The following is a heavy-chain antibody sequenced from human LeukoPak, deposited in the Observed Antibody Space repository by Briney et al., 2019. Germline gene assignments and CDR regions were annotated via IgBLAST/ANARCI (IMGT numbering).Heavy chain of an antibody. Sequence: GGSLRLSCAASGFTVSSNYMSWVRQAPGKGLEWVSVIYSGGSTYYADSVKGRFTISRDNSKNTLYLQMNSLRAEDTAVYYCARAKSVGYYYDSSGYPGAFDIWGQGTMVTVSP. CDR2: IYSGGST. J-gene: IGHJ3*02. CDR3: ARAKSVGYYYDSSGYPGAFDI. D-gene: IGHD3-22*01. V-gene: IGHV3-53*01. CDR1: GFTVSSNY.